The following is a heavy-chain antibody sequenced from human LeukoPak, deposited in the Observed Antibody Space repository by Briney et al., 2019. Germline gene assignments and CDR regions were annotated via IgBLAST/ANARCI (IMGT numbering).Heavy chain of an antibody. CDR1: GFTSSTYV. V-gene: IGHV3-30*18. D-gene: IGHD6-25*01. CDR2: ISYDVRNK. Sequence: GRSLRLSCAASGFTSSTYVMHWVRQAPGKGLEWVAVISYDVRNKYYADSVKGRFTISRDNSKSTMNLEMSSLRAEDTAVYFCAKTLATADAGMDVWGQGTTVTVSS. J-gene: IGHJ6*02. CDR3: AKTLATADAGMDV.